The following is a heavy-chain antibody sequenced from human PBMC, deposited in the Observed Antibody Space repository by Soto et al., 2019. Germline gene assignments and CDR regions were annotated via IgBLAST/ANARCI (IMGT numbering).Heavy chain of an antibody. CDR2: MNPNSGNT. J-gene: IGHJ4*02. CDR1: GYTFTSYD. Sequence: ASVKVSCKASGYTFTSYDINWVRQATGQGLEWMGWMNPNSGNTGYAQKFQGRVTMTRNTSISTAYMELSSLRPEDTSLYYCAISSTARGGFDSWGQGTLVTVSS. D-gene: IGHD6-6*01. CDR3: AISSTARGGFDS. V-gene: IGHV1-8*01.